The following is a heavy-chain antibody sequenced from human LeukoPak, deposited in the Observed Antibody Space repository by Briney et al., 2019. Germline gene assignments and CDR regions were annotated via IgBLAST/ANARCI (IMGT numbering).Heavy chain of an antibody. D-gene: IGHD1-26*01. CDR2: ISSNGGST. J-gene: IGHJ4*02. CDR1: GFTFSSYA. CDR3: ARDAGKELLGTEYYFDY. V-gene: IGHV3-64*01. Sequence: GGSLRLSCAAPGFTFSSYAMHWVRQAPGKGLEYVSAISSNGGSTYYANSVKGRFTISRDNSKNTLYLQMGSLRAEDMAVYYCARDAGKELLGTEYYFDYWGQGTLVTVSS.